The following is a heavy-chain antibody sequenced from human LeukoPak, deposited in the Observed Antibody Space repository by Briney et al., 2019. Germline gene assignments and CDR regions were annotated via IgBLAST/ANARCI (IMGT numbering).Heavy chain of an antibody. D-gene: IGHD1-1*01. Sequence: ASVKVSCKASGGTFSSYAISWVRQAPGQGLEWMGGIIPIFGTANYAQKFQGRVTITADESTSTAYMELSSLRSEDTAVYYCANGHARYNRNDGSRAFDIWGQGTMVTVSS. CDR1: GGTFSSYA. J-gene: IGHJ3*02. CDR3: ANGHARYNRNDGSRAFDI. CDR2: IIPIFGTA. V-gene: IGHV1-69*13.